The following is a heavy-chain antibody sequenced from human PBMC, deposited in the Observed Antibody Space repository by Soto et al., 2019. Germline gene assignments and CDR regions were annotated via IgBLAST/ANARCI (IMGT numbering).Heavy chain of an antibody. D-gene: IGHD6-13*01. V-gene: IGHV3-13*04. Sequence: EVQLVESGGGLVQPGGSLRLSCAASGFTFSSYDMHWVRQATGKGLEWVSAIGTAGDTYYPGSVKGRFTISRENAKNSLYLQMNSLRAGDTAVYYCATAGQLDRFAMDVWGQGTTVTVAS. CDR1: GFTFSSYD. CDR3: ATAGQLDRFAMDV. J-gene: IGHJ6*02. CDR2: IGTAGDT.